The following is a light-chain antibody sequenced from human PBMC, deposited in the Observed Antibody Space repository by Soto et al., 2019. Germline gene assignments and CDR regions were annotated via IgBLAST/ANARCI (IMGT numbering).Light chain of an antibody. CDR2: DTY. J-gene: IGKJ5*01. V-gene: IGKV3-20*01. Sequence: EIVLTQSPGTLSLSPGERATLSCRASQSVSSSFLAWYQQKPGQAPRPLIYDTYRRATGIPDRFSGSGSGTDFTLTISRLEPEDFAVYYCQLYGTSPLFGQGTRLEI. CDR3: QLYGTSPL. CDR1: QSVSSSF.